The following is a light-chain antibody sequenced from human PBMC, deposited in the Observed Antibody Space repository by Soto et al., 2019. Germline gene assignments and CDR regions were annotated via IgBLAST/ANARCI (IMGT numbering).Light chain of an antibody. J-gene: IGKJ2*01. Sequence: DIVMTQSPATLSVSPGERATLSCRASQSISTDLAWYQQKPGQPPRLLIYSASTRATGVPARFTGSGSGSEFTLTISGLQSEDFAVYYCQQGNNWPLTFGQGTRLEI. V-gene: IGKV3-15*01. CDR3: QQGNNWPLT. CDR1: QSISTD. CDR2: SAS.